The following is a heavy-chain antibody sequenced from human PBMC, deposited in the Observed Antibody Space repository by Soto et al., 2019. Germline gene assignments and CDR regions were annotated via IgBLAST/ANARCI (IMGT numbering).Heavy chain of an antibody. V-gene: IGHV1-69*02. CDR3: ARGPLVVLNYFES. J-gene: IGHJ4*02. CDR2: IFPLTDIP. Sequence: QVQLVQSGTEVKKPGSSVKVSCKASGGTFRNYPINWVRQAPGQGLEWMGSIFPLTDIPDYAQNFQARVTISADKSTSTAYMALSSLTSDDTAMYFCARGPLVVLNYFESWGQGTLVTVSS. CDR1: GGTFRNYP.